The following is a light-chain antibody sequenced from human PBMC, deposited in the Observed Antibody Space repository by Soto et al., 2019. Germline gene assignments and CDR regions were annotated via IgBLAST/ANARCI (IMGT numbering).Light chain of an antibody. CDR2: DKS. Sequence: QSVLTQPLSVSAAPGQKVTISCSGSCSNIGNNYVSWYQQLPGTAPKVLNYDKSQRPSGIADRFPGSKSGTSATLDITELQTGDEADYYCGTWDNSLSAGVFGGGTKLTVL. CDR1: CSNIGNNY. J-gene: IGLJ3*02. V-gene: IGLV1-51*01. CDR3: GTWDNSLSAGV.